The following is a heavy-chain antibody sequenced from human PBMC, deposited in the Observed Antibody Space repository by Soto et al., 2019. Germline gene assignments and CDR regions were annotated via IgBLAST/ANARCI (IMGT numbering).Heavy chain of an antibody. CDR1: GFTFSSYG. D-gene: IGHD3-22*01. V-gene: IGHV3-30*18. J-gene: IGHJ4*02. CDR3: AKMAPDPDSSGYYYGSLDY. CDR2: ISYDGSNK. Sequence: PGGSLRLSCAASGFTFSSYGMHWVRQAPGKGLEWVAVISYDGSNKYYADSVKGRFTISRDNSKNTLYLQMNSLRAEDTAVYYCAKMAPDPDSSGYYYGSLDYWGQGTLVTVSS.